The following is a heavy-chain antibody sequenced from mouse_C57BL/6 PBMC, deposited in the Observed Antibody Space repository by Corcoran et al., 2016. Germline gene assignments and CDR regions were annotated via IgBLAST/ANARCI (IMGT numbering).Heavy chain of an antibody. CDR2: ISYDGSN. CDR3: ARGHDGYYVGFAY. J-gene: IGHJ3*01. CDR1: GYSITSGYY. V-gene: IGHV3-6*01. D-gene: IGHD2-3*01. Sequence: DVQLQESGPGLVKPSQSLSLTCSVTGYSITSGYYWNWIRQFPGNKLEWMGYISYDGSNNYNPSLKNRISITRDTSKNQFFLKLNSVTTVDTATYYCARGHDGYYVGFAYWGQGTLVTVSA.